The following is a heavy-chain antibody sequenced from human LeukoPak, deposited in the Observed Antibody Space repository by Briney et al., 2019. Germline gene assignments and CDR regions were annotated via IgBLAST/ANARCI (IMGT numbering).Heavy chain of an antibody. CDR1: GIPFSSFG. Sequence: PGRSLRLSCAAPGIPFSSFGMHWLRQAPGKGLEWVAFIWYDGSNKYYTDSVKGRFTISRDNSKNTLYLQMNSLTAEDTAVYYCARGSGLQGNPGIGGARHSLDVWGPGTLVTVSS. CDR2: IWYDGSNK. D-gene: IGHD3-10*01. V-gene: IGHV3-33*01. CDR3: ARGSGLQGNPGIGGARHSLDV. J-gene: IGHJ3*01.